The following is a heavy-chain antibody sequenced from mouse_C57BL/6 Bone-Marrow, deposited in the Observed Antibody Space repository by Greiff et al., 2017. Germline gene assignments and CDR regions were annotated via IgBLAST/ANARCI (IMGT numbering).Heavy chain of an antibody. CDR2: IYPGSGNT. J-gene: IGHJ3*01. CDR3: AREGWLPSFAY. Sequence: QVQLQQSGAELVRPGASVKLSCKASGYTFTDYYINWVKQRPGQGLEWIARIYPGSGNTYYNEKFKGKATLTAEKSSSTAYMQLSSLTSEDSAVYFCAREGWLPSFAYWGQGTLVTVSA. V-gene: IGHV1-76*01. D-gene: IGHD2-3*01. CDR1: GYTFTDYY.